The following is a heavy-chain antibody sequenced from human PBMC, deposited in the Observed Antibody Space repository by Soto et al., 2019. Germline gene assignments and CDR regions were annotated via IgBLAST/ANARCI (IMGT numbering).Heavy chain of an antibody. CDR1: GGSLSSGGYS. J-gene: IGHJ4*02. CDR3: ARAPFTDTDYYDSSGHDY. D-gene: IGHD3-22*01. CDR2: IYHSGST. V-gene: IGHV4-30-2*05. Sequence: PSETLSLTCGVAGGSLSSGGYSWSWIRQPPGKGLEWIGYIYHSGSTYYNPSLKSRVTISVDTSKNQFSLKLSSVTAADTAVYYCARAPFTDTDYYDSSGHDYCGQGTLVTVSS.